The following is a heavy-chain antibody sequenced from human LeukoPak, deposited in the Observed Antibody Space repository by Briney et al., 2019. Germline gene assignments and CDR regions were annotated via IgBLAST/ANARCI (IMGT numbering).Heavy chain of an antibody. CDR1: GFTFSSYA. Sequence: GGSLRLSCAASGFTFSSYAMSWVRQAPGKGLEWVSAISGSGGSTYYADSVKGRFTISRDNSKNTLYLQMNSLRAEDTAVYYCAKDPPLYYYDSSGGKDYWGQGTQVTVSS. J-gene: IGHJ4*02. D-gene: IGHD3-22*01. CDR2: ISGSGGST. V-gene: IGHV3-23*01. CDR3: AKDPPLYYYDSSGGKDY.